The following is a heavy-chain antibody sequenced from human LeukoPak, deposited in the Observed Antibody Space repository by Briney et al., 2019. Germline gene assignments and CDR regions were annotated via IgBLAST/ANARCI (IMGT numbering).Heavy chain of an antibody. V-gene: IGHV3-7*01. CDR3: ARDDYGGTAY. J-gene: IGHJ4*02. D-gene: IGHD4/OR15-4a*01. CDR2: IKQDGSDK. Sequence: PGGSLRLPCAASGFTFSSYWMSWVRQAPGKGLEWVANIKQDGSDKYYVESVKGRFTISRDNAQNSLYLQMNSLRADDTAVYYCARDDYGGTAYWGQGTLVTVSS. CDR1: GFTFSSYW.